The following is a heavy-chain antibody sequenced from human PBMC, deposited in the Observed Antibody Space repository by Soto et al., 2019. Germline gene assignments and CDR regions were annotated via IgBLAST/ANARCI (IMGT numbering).Heavy chain of an antibody. CDR1: GFTFSNFG. Sequence: QVQLVESGGGVAQPGRSLRLSCAASGFTFSNFGIHWVRQAPGKGLERVAFVQSDESSRYFGDSVKGRFTISRDNFKNTVYLQMNSLRVEDTAVYYCARAASTRQIHAFEMWGAGTMVTVSS. J-gene: IGHJ3*02. CDR2: VQSDESSR. V-gene: IGHV3-33*05. D-gene: IGHD2-2*01. CDR3: ARAASTRQIHAFEM.